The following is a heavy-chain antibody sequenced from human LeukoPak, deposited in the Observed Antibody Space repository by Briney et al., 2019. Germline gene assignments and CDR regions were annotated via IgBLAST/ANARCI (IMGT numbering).Heavy chain of an antibody. CDR1: GFTFSSYW. J-gene: IGHJ4*02. Sequence: GGSLRLSCAASGFTFSSYWMSWVRQAPVKGLEWVANIKQDGSEKYYVDSVKGRFTISRDNAKNSLYLQMNSLRAEDTAVYYCARDYYDYVWGSYRHFDYWGQGTLVTVSS. CDR3: ARDYYDYVWGSYRHFDY. D-gene: IGHD3-16*02. V-gene: IGHV3-7*03. CDR2: IKQDGSEK.